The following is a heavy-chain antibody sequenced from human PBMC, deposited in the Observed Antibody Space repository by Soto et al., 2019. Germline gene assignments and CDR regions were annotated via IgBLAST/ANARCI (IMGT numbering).Heavy chain of an antibody. CDR1: GGSISSYY. CDR2: IYNSGST. V-gene: IGHV4-59*08. D-gene: IGHD2-15*01. J-gene: IGHJ5*02. CDR3: ARTRYCSTGSCYRFDP. Sequence: SETLSLTCTVSGGSISSYYWNWIRQPPGKGLEWIGYIYNSGSTNYNPSLKSRVTMSVDTSKNQFSLKLSSVTAADTAVYYCARTRYCSTGSCYRFDPWGQGLLVTVSS.